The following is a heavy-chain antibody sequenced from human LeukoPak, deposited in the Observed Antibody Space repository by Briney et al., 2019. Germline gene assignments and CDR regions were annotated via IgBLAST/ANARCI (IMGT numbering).Heavy chain of an antibody. CDR1: GGSISSYY. J-gene: IGHJ5*02. Sequence: SETLSLTCTVSGGSISSYYWSWNRQPPGKGLEWIGYIYYSGSTNYNPSLKSRVTISVDTSKNQFSLKLSSVTAADTAVYYCARGMTTHSQGRGFDPWGQGTLVTVSS. D-gene: IGHD4-11*01. V-gene: IGHV4-59*08. CDR2: IYYSGST. CDR3: ARGMTTHSQGRGFDP.